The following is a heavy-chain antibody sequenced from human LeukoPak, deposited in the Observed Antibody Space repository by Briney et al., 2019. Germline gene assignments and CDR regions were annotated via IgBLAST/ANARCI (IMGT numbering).Heavy chain of an antibody. D-gene: IGHD3-10*02. Sequence: PGGSLRLSCAASGFTFSSYAMSWVRQAPGKGLEWVANINQHESEKYYVGSVKGRFTISRDNAKNSLYLQMNSLRAEDTAVYYCAELGITMIGGVWGKGTTVTISS. V-gene: IGHV3-7*01. CDR2: INQHESEK. J-gene: IGHJ6*04. CDR3: AELGITMIGGV. CDR1: GFTFSSYA.